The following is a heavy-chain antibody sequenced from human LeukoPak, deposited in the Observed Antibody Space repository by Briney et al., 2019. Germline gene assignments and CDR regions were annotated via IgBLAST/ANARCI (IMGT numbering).Heavy chain of an antibody. CDR1: GYTFTSYA. D-gene: IGHD6-25*01. J-gene: IGHJ4*02. CDR3: ARVSSGWHGYLDY. V-gene: IGHV1-3*01. Sequence: ASVKVSCKASGYTFTSYAMHRVRQAPGQRLEWMGWINAGNGNATYTQKFQDRVTFTRDTSASTAYMDLSSLRSEDTAVYYCARVSSGWHGYLDYWGQGTPVTVSS. CDR2: INAGNGNA.